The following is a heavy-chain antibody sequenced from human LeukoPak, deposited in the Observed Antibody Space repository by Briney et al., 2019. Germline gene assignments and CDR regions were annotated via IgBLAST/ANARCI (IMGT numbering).Heavy chain of an antibody. D-gene: IGHD3-9*01. CDR2: ITKSGDST. CDR3: TKDYCGKFCSAV. J-gene: IGHJ6*02. V-gene: IGHV3-23*01. Sequence: GGSLRLSCAASGFTFSAFGMNSVRQAPGKGLEWVSTITKSGDSTYYVDSVKGRFTISRDNSKNTLYLQMNSLRAEDTAKYYCTKDYCGKFCSAVWGQGTTVTVSS. CDR1: GFTFSAFG.